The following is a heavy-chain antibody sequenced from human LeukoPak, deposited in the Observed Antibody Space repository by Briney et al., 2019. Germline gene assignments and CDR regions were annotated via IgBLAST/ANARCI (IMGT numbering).Heavy chain of an antibody. CDR2: ISGSGGGT. CDR3: AKRGVVIRVILVGFHKEAYYFDS. D-gene: IGHD3-22*01. V-gene: IGHV3-23*01. J-gene: IGHJ4*02. CDR1: GITLSSYG. Sequence: GGSLRLSCAVSGITLSSYGMSWVRQAPGKGLEWVAGISGSGGGTKYADSVKGRFTISRDNSKNTLHLQMNSLRAEDTAVYFCAKRGVVIRVILVGFHKEAYYFDSWGQGALVTVSS.